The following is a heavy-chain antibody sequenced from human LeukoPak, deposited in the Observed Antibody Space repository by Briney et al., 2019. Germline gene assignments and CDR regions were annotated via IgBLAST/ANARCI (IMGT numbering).Heavy chain of an antibody. D-gene: IGHD3/OR15-3a*01. V-gene: IGHV4-61*08. CDR3: ARVWTAYDY. J-gene: IGHJ4*02. CDR1: GGSISSGDYY. CDR2: IYYSGST. Sequence: SETLSLTCTVSGGSISSGDYYWSWIRQPPGKGLEWIGYIYYSGSTNYNPSLKSRVTISVDTSKNQFSLKLNSVTAADTAVYYCARVWTAYDYWGQGTLVTVSS.